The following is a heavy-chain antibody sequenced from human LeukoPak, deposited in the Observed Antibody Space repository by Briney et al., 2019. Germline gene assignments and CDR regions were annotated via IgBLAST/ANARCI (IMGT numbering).Heavy chain of an antibody. D-gene: IGHD3-9*01. Sequence: PSETLSLTCTVSGGSISSSSYYWGWIRQPPGKGLKWIATISYSGSAYYNPSLKSRVTISIDTSKNQFSLKLRSVTAADTAIYYCARQGYDILTGYIDAFDIWGQGTMVTVSS. V-gene: IGHV4-39*01. CDR3: ARQGYDILTGYIDAFDI. CDR1: GGSISSSSYY. J-gene: IGHJ3*02. CDR2: ISYSGSA.